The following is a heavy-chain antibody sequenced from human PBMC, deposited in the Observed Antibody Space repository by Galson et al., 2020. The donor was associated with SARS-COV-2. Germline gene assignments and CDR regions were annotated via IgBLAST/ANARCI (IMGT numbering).Heavy chain of an antibody. CDR2: INHSGGT. CDR3: ARLGGDSGYNGVDP. Sequence: SETLSLTCAVYGGSFSGYYWSWIRQPPGKGLEWIGEINHSGGTNYNPSLKSRVTISVDTSKNQFSLRLSSVTAADTAVYYCARLGGDSGYNGVDPWGQGTLVTVSS. V-gene: IGHV4-34*01. D-gene: IGHD1-1*01. CDR1: GGSFSGYY. J-gene: IGHJ5*02.